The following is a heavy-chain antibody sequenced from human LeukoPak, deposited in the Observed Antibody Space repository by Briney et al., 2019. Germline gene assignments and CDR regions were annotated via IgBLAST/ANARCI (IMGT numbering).Heavy chain of an antibody. CDR3: ARGRGWLQGPLDY. V-gene: IGHV3-21*01. D-gene: IGHD5-24*01. Sequence: PGGSLRLSCAASGFTFSSYSMNWVRQAPGKGLEWASSISSSSSYIYYADSVKGRFTISRDNAKNSLYLQMNSLRAEDMAVYYCARGRGWLQGPLDYWGQGTLVTVSS. J-gene: IGHJ4*02. CDR1: GFTFSSYS. CDR2: ISSSSSYI.